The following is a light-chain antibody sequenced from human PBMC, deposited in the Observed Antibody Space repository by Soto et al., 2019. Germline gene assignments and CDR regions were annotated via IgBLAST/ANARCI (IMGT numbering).Light chain of an antibody. CDR2: GNS. V-gene: IGLV1-40*01. Sequence: QSVLTQPPSVSGAPGQRVTLSCTGSSSNIGAGYDVHWYQQLPGTAPKLLIYGNSNRPSGVPDRFSGSKSGTSASLAITGLQAEDEADYYCQSCDRSLSGSVFGTGTKVTVL. J-gene: IGLJ1*01. CDR1: SSNIGAGYD. CDR3: QSCDRSLSGSV.